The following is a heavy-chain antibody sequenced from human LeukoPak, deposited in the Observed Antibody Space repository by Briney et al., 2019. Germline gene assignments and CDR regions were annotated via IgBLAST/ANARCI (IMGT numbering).Heavy chain of an antibody. Sequence: SVKVSCKASGGTFSSYAISWVRQAPGQGLELVGAITPIFGTPHYVEKFQGRVTISADGSTNTAFMELSSLTSDDTAIYYCTRSSKVVSRTFNYWGQGTLVTVSS. CDR2: ITPIFGTP. D-gene: IGHD1-26*01. J-gene: IGHJ4*02. CDR1: GGTFSSYA. V-gene: IGHV1-69*13. CDR3: TRSSKVVSRTFNY.